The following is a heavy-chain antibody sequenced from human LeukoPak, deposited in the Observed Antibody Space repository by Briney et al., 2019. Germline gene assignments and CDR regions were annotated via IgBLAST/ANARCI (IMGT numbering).Heavy chain of an antibody. Sequence: GGSLRLSCAASGFTFSSYAMSWIRQAPGKGLEWVSAISGSGGSTYYADSVKGRFTISRDNSKNTLYLQMNSLRAEDTAVYYCAKESRITMVRDSIDYWGQGTLVTVSS. V-gene: IGHV3-23*01. CDR2: ISGSGGST. J-gene: IGHJ4*02. CDR3: AKESRITMVRDSIDY. D-gene: IGHD3-10*01. CDR1: GFTFSSYA.